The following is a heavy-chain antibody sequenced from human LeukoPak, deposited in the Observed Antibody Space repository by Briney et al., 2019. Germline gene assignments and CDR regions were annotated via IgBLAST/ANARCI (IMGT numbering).Heavy chain of an antibody. CDR2: IYYSGST. Sequence: SETLSLTCTVSGGSISSGDYYWSWIRQPPGKGLEWIGYIYYSGSTNYNPSLKSRVTISVDTSKNQFSLKLSSVTAADTAVYYCARVSLEWLLSFDPWGQGTLVTVSS. J-gene: IGHJ5*02. V-gene: IGHV4-61*08. D-gene: IGHD3-3*01. CDR1: GGSISSGDYY. CDR3: ARVSLEWLLSFDP.